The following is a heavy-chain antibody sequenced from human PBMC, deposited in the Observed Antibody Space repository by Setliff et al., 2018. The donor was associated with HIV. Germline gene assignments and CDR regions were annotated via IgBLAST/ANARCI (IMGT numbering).Heavy chain of an antibody. D-gene: IGHD2-2*01. CDR1: GGSISSGNYY. V-gene: IGHV4-61*09. CDR3: ARTRGRAPVSYYFDN. CDR2: IYSSGST. Sequence: PSETLSLTCTVSGGSISSGNYYWSWIRQPAGKGLEWIGHIYSSGSTSYNPSLKSRVTISVDTSKNQFSLKLSSVTAADTAVYYCARTRGRAPVSYYFDNWGQGRLVTVSS. J-gene: IGHJ4*02.